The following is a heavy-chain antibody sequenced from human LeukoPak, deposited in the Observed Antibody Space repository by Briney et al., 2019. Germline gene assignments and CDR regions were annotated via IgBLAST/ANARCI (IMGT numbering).Heavy chain of an antibody. J-gene: IGHJ6*03. CDR3: AKGHYDTSYYYYMDV. CDR2: VRYDGSNE. D-gene: IGHD3-22*01. V-gene: IGHV3-30*02. CDR1: GFSFSTYG. Sequence: QPGGSLRLSCAASGFSFSTYGMHWVRQAPGKGLEWVAFVRYDGSNEYYTDSVKGRFTISRDNSKNTVYLQMDSLRGEDTAFYYCAKGHYDTSYYYYMDVWGKGTTVTVSS.